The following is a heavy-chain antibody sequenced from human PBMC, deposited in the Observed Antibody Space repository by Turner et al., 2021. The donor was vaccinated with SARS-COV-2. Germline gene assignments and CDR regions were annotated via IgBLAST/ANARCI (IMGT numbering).Heavy chain of an antibody. CDR3: ARDREDCSSTSCYEAD. Sequence: QVQLVESGGGVVQSGRSLRPSCAAAGFTFSNYAIHWVRQAPGKGLEWVAVISYDGSNKYYADSVKGRFTISRDNSKNTLYLQMNSLRAEDTAVYYCARDREDCSSTSCYEADWGQGTLVTVSS. CDR2: ISYDGSNK. V-gene: IGHV3-30-3*01. CDR1: GFTFSNYA. D-gene: IGHD2-2*01. J-gene: IGHJ4*02.